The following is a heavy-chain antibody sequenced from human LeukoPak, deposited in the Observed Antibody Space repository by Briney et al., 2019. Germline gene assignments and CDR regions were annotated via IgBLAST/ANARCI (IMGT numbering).Heavy chain of an antibody. CDR3: TTLRLDIVVVVAAYYFDY. Sequence: GGSLRLSCAASGLTFSNAWMSWVRQAPGKGLEWVGRIKSKTDGGTTDYAAPVKGRFTISRDDSKNTLYLQMNSLKTEDTAVYYCTTLRLDIVVVVAAYYFDYWGQGTVVTVSS. CDR2: IKSKTDGGTT. CDR1: GLTFSNAW. V-gene: IGHV3-15*01. D-gene: IGHD2-15*01. J-gene: IGHJ4*02.